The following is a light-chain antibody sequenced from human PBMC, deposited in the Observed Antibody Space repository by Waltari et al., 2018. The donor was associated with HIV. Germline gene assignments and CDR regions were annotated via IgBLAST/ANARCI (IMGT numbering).Light chain of an antibody. V-gene: IGKV3-20*01. CDR2: GAS. CDR3: QQYGSSSFT. J-gene: IGKJ3*01. CDR1: PSVSSNS. Sequence: IVLTQSPGTLFLSLGEPAILPCGASPSVSSNSLAWYQQKPGQAPRLLIYGASTRATGIPDRFSGSGSGKDFTLTISGLEPEDFAMYYCQQYGSSSFTFGPGTKLDLK.